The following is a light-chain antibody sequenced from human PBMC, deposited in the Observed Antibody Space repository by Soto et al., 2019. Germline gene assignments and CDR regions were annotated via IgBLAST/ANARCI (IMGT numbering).Light chain of an antibody. CDR1: QSVSSTY. J-gene: IGKJ2*01. V-gene: IGKV3-20*01. Sequence: EIVLTQSPGTLSLSPGERATLSCRASQSVSSTYLACYQQKPGQAPRLLIYGASSRATGIPDRFSGSASGTDFTLTINRLEPEDFAIYYCQQYGDSRTFGQGTKLEIK. CDR3: QQYGDSRT. CDR2: GAS.